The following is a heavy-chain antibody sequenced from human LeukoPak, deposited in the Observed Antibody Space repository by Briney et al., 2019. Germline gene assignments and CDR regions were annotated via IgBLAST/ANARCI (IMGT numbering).Heavy chain of an antibody. J-gene: IGHJ4*02. V-gene: IGHV4-39*07. CDR2: IYYSGST. Sequence: PSETLPLTCTVSGGSISSSSYYWGWIRQPPGKGLEWIGSIYYSGSTYYNPSLKSRVTISVDTSKNQFSLKLSSVTAADTAVYYCARDDSITIFGVVITQGIFDYWGQGTLVTVSS. CDR3: ARDDSITIFGVVITQGIFDY. CDR1: GGSISSSSYY. D-gene: IGHD3-3*01.